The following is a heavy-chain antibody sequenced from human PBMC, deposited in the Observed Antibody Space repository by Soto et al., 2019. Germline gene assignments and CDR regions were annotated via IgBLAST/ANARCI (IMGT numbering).Heavy chain of an antibody. CDR1: GGTFSSYA. D-gene: IGHD3-22*01. CDR3: ARGGAGDYYDSSGYYYVY. Sequence: GASVKVSCKASGGTFSSYAISWVRQAPGQGLEWMGGIIPIFGTANYAQKFQGRVTITADEPTSTAYMELSSLRSEDTAVYYCARGGAGDYYDSSGYYYVYWGQGTLVTVSS. CDR2: IIPIFGTA. J-gene: IGHJ4*02. V-gene: IGHV1-69*13.